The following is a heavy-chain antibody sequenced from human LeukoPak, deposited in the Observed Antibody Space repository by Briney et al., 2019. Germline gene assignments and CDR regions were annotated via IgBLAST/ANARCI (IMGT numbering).Heavy chain of an antibody. CDR1: GGSISSGGYS. D-gene: IGHD3-3*01. J-gene: IGHJ4*02. Sequence: PSETLSLTCAVSGGSISSGGYSWSWIRQTPGKGLEWIAYIHDSGSTYYNPSLKSRVSISIDTSKNQFSLKLSSVTAADTAVYYCARGYYDFWSGYWTNYFDYWGQGTLVTVSS. CDR3: ARGYYDFWSGYWTNYFDY. CDR2: IHDSGST. V-gene: IGHV4-30-4*07.